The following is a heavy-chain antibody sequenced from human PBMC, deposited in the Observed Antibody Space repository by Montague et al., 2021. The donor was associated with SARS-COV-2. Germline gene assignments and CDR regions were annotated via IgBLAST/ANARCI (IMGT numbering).Heavy chain of an antibody. D-gene: IGHD3-22*01. J-gene: IGHJ3*01. CDR1: GGSITNNIDY. CDR3: ARLKRYFDSSGSPSDFDF. V-gene: IGHV4-39*02. CDR2: IYYTGNT. Sequence: SETLSLTCTVSGGSITNNIDYWAWIRQPPGKGLEWIGSIYYTGNTYYNPSLKSRVTISVVTSKNHFTLKLSSVTAAETAEYYCARLKRYFDSSGSPSDFDFWGQGTKVTVSS.